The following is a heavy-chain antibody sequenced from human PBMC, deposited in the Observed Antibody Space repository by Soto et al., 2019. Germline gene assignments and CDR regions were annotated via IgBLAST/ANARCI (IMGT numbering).Heavy chain of an antibody. V-gene: IGHV4-59*01. D-gene: IGHD6-6*01. CDR1: GGSISSYY. CDR2: INYSGST. CDR3: AATGIAARPYYYYYGMDV. J-gene: IGHJ6*02. Sequence: QVQLQESGPGLVKPSETLSLTCTVSGGSISSYYWSWIRQPPGKGLEWIGYINYSGSTNYNPSLKSRVTISVDTSKNQFSLKLSSVTAADTAVYYCAATGIAARPYYYYYGMDVWGQGTTVTVSS.